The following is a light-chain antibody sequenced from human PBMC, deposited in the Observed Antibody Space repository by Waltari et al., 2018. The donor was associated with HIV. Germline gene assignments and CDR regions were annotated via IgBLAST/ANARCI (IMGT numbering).Light chain of an antibody. V-gene: IGKV3-15*01. CDR3: QQYNNWPPERT. Sequence: EIVMMQSPATLSVSPGERATLSCRASQSVSSNLAWYQQKPGQAPRLLIYGASTRATGIPARFSGSGSGTEFTLTISSLRSEDFAVYYCQQYNNWPPERTFGQGTKVEIK. CDR1: QSVSSN. J-gene: IGKJ1*01. CDR2: GAS.